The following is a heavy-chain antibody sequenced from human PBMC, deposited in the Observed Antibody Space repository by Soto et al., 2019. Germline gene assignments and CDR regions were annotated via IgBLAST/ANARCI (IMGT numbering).Heavy chain of an antibody. Sequence: SETLSLTCTVSGVSVSSGDYFWSWLRQSPGQRLEWIAYIYYSGSTNYNPSLKSRATVSVDTSKSQVSLTLTSMTAAYAALYYCARSPNYYYYGFDVWGQGTAVTVSS. V-gene: IGHV4-61*08. J-gene: IGHJ6*02. D-gene: IGHD3-10*01. CDR3: ARSPNYYYYGFDV. CDR2: IYYSGST. CDR1: GVSVSSGDYF.